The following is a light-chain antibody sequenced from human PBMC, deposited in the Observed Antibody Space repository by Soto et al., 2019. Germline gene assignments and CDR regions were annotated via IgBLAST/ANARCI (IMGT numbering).Light chain of an antibody. J-gene: IGLJ2*01. CDR3: QVWDSSSDHVV. Sequence: SYELTQPPPVSVAPGKTAKITCGGNNIGSKSVHWYQQKPGQAPVLVIYYDSARPSGIPERFSGSNSGNTATLSIGRVEAGDEADYYCQVWDSSSDHVVFGGGTKLTVL. V-gene: IGLV3-21*04. CDR1: NIGSKS. CDR2: YDS.